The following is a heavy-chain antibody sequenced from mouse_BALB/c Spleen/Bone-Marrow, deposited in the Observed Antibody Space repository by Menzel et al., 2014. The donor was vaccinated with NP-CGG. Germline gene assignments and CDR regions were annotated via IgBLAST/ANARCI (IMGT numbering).Heavy chain of an antibody. CDR1: GYTFTTYW. Sequence: DLTGPWISGQLSCKATGYTFTTYWLGWVKQRAGHGLEWIGDIYPGGGYTNYNEKFKGKATQTADTSSSPAYMQLSSRAAEVSAVYFCAREVRRYFD. CDR3: AREVRRYFD. CDR2: IYPGGGYT. D-gene: IGHD2-14*01. V-gene: IGHV1-63*02. J-gene: IGHJ1*01.